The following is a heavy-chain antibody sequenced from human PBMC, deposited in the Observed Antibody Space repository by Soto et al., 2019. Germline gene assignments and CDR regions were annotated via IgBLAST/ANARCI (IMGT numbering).Heavy chain of an antibody. CDR1: GGPISSSNW. CDR3: AVAAAGTGVENDAYDI. Sequence: SETMSLTCAVSGGPISSSNWWSWASQPPGKGLERIGEIYHRGSTNYNPSLKSRVTISVDKSKNQFSLKLSSVTAADTAVYSCAVAAAGTGVENDAYDIWGQGTMVTVAS. J-gene: IGHJ3*02. D-gene: IGHD6-13*01. CDR2: IYHRGST. V-gene: IGHV4-4*02.